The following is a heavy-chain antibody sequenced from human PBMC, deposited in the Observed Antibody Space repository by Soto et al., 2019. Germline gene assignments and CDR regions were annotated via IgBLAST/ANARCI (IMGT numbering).Heavy chain of an antibody. D-gene: IGHD6-19*01. CDR2: MNPNSGNT. CDR1: GYTFTSYD. Sequence: QVQLVQSGAEVKKPGASVKVSCKASGYTFTSYDINWVRQATGQGLEWMGWMNPNSGNTGYAQKFQDRVTMPSNTSIRTAYMELSSLRSEDTAVDYWARELSSGWFTNWGQGTLVTVSS. V-gene: IGHV1-8*01. J-gene: IGHJ4*02. CDR3: ARELSSGWFTN.